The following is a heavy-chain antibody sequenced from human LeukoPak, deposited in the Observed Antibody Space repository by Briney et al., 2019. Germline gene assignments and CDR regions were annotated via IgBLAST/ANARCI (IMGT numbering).Heavy chain of an antibody. CDR1: GGSISSGGYY. J-gene: IGHJ4*02. CDR3: ARVEDGYNSD. CDR2: IYYSGST. D-gene: IGHD5-24*01. Sequence: PSETLSLTCAVSGGSISSGGYYWSWIRQHPGKGLEWIGYIYYSGSTYYNPSLKSRVTISVDTSKNQFSLKLSSVTAADTAVYYCARVEDGYNSDWGQGTLVTVSS. V-gene: IGHV4-31*11.